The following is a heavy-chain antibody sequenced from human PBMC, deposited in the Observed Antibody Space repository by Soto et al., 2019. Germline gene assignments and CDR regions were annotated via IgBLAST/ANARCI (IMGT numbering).Heavy chain of an antibody. D-gene: IGHD6-19*01. V-gene: IGHV4-59*01. Sequence: SEALSLTCTVSGDSISSLYWSWIRQPPGKGLEWIGYIYYSGSINYNPSLKSRDTISGDPSKYQFSLRLSSVTAAVTVVYYWAKALGYTSAWETDYWGQGTLVTVSS. CDR3: AKALGYTSAWETDY. CDR1: GDSISSLY. J-gene: IGHJ4*02. CDR2: IYYSGSI.